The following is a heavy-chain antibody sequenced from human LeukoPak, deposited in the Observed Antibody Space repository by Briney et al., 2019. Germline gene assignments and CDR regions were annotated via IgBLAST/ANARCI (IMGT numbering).Heavy chain of an antibody. D-gene: IGHD5-18*01. CDR1: GFTFSGYA. CDR3: AKAPPDSYYYYYGMDV. V-gene: IGHV3-23*01. CDR2: ISGRVGST. Sequence: GGSLRLSCAASGFTFSGYATTWVRQAPRKGLEWVSAISGRVGSTYYADSVKGPVTISRDNSKNTLYLQMNKLRAEDTAVYYCAKAPPDSYYYYYGMDVWGQGTTVTVSS. J-gene: IGHJ6*02.